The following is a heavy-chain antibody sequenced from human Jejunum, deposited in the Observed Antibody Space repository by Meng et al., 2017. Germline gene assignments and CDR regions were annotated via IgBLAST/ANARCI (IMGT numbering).Heavy chain of an antibody. Sequence: QIQLQQSGPGLVKPSQTLSLTFAISGDSVSSNSAGWNWIRQSPSRGREWLGRTYYRSKWYIDYAVSVKSRITINPDTSKNQFSLHLNSVTPEDTAVYYCAGGGLVRSTRGYFDYWGQGTLVTVSS. J-gene: IGHJ4*02. CDR3: AGGGLVRSTRGYFDY. D-gene: IGHD1-26*01. V-gene: IGHV6-1*01. CDR1: GDSVSSNSAG. CDR2: TYYRSKWYI.